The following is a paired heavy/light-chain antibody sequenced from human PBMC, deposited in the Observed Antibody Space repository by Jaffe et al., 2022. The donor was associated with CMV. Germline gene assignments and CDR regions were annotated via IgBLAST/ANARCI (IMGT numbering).Light chain of an antibody. Sequence: QSVLTQPPSASGTPGQRVTISCSGSSSNIGNNYVFWYQQFPGTAPRVLIHRNNQRPSGVPDRFSGSKSGTSASLDISGLRSEDEAEYYCAVWDDSLNGGVFGGGTKLTVL. CDR2: RNN. V-gene: IGLV1-47*01. CDR3: AVWDDSLNGGV. J-gene: IGLJ3*02. CDR1: SSNIGNNY.
Heavy chain of an antibody. CDR3: ARTASIYNILTGYYLHFDS. J-gene: IGHJ4*02. CDR1: GGSISSHY. D-gene: IGHD3-9*01. Sequence: QVQLQESGPGLVKPSETLSLTCTVSGGSISSHYWSWIRQPPGKGLEWIGYIYESGKTKSNPSLKSRVTISVDTSKNQFSLKLNSVTAADTAVYYCARTASIYNILTGYYLHFDSWGQGTLVTVSS. V-gene: IGHV4-59*08. CDR2: IYESGKT.